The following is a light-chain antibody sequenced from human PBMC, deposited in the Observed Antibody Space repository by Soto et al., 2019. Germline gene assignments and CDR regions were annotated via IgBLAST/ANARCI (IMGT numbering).Light chain of an antibody. CDR1: QNVYSY. Sequence: EIVLTQSPATLSLSRGDRATLSCRASQNVYSYLAWYQQKPGQAPRLLIYDASNWAIGIPARFSGSGSGTDSTLTISSLGPQDVGVYYCQHRNNWPPGVAFGGGTKVEIK. CDR2: DAS. CDR3: QHRNNWPPGVA. J-gene: IGKJ4*01. V-gene: IGKV3-11*01.